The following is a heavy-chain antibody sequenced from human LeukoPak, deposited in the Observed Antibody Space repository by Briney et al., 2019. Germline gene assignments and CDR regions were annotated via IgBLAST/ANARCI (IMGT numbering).Heavy chain of an antibody. CDR3: ARAYDILTGYYLDY. CDR1: GYTFTGYY. D-gene: IGHD3-9*01. J-gene: IGHJ4*02. V-gene: IGHV1-2*02. CDR2: INPNSGGT. Sequence: RASVKVSCKASGYTFTGYYMHWVRQAPGQGLEWTGWINPNSGGTNYAQKFQGRVTMTRDTSISTAYMELSRLRSDDTAVYYCARAYDILTGYYLDYWGQGTLVTVSS.